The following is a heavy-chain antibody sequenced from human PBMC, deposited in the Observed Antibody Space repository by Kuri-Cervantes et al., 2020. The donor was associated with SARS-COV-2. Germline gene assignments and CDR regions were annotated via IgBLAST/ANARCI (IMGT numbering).Heavy chain of an antibody. CDR2: INPSGGST. J-gene: IGHJ4*02. D-gene: IGHD2-21*01. Sequence: ASVKVSCKASGYTFTSYYMHWVRQAPGQGLEWMGIINPSGGSTSYAQKFQGRVTMTRDTSTSTVYMELSSLTSEDTAIYYCYCAPKEGFDSWGQGTRVTVSS. CDR3: YCAPKEGFDS. CDR1: GYTFTSYY. V-gene: IGHV1-46*01.